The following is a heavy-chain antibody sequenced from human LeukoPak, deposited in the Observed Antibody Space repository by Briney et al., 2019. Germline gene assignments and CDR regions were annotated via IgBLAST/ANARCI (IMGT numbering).Heavy chain of an antibody. CDR2: ISGSGGST. CDR3: AKSLSGYVNFDY. CDR1: GFTFSSYG. Sequence: GGSLRLSCAASGFTFSSYGMSWVRQAPGKGLEWVSAISGSGGSTYYADSVKGRFTISRDNSKNTLYLQMNSLRAEDTAVYYCAKSLSGYVNFDYWGQGTLVTVSS. V-gene: IGHV3-23*01. D-gene: IGHD3-3*01. J-gene: IGHJ4*02.